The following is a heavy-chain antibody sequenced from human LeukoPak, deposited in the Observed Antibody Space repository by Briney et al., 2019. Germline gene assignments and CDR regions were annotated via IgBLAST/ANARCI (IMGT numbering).Heavy chain of an antibody. D-gene: IGHD3-22*01. V-gene: IGHV1-24*01. J-gene: IGHJ1*01. CDR3: ATGYYDSSGYYPKH. Sequence: ASVKVSCKVSGYTLTELSMLWVRQAPGKGLEWMGGFDPEDGETIYAQKFQGRVTMTEDTSTDTAYMELSSLRSEDTAVYYCATGYYDSSGYYPKHWGQGTLVTVSS. CDR1: GYTLTELS. CDR2: FDPEDGET.